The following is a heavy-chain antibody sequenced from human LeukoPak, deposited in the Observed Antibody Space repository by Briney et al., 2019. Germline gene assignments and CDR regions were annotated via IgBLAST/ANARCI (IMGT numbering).Heavy chain of an antibody. J-gene: IGHJ6*03. Sequence: SETLSLTCTVSGGSISCSSYYWSWIRQPAGKGLEWIGRIYTSGSTNYNPSLKSRVTISVDTSKNQFSLKLSSVTAADTAVYYCARDRSLAARVYYYYYYMDVWGKGTTVAVSS. D-gene: IGHD2-15*01. CDR1: GGSISCSSYY. CDR2: IYTSGST. V-gene: IGHV4-61*02. CDR3: ARDRSLAARVYYYYYYMDV.